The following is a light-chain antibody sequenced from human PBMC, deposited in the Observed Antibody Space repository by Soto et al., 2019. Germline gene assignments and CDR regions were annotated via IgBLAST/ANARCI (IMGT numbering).Light chain of an antibody. Sequence: DIPLTQSPSNLSASLGVGGTITCRASQSISSWLAWYQQKPGKAPNLLIYDASSLQSGVPSRFSGSGSGTEFTLTISSLQPDDFATYYCQQYYGAFGQGTKVDI. J-gene: IGKJ1*01. V-gene: IGKV1-5*01. CDR2: DAS. CDR3: QQYYGA. CDR1: QSISSW.